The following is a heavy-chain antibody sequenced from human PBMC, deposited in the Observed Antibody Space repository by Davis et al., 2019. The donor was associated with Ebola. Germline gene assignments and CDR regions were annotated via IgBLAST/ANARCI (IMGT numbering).Heavy chain of an antibody. CDR3: ARDGSNSYFDY. V-gene: IGHV3-21*01. J-gene: IGHJ4*02. CDR2: IGSRTDST. D-gene: IGHD6-6*01. Sequence: GSLRLSCAASGFIISSHSMNWVRQAPGKGLEWVSSIGSRTDSTYHADSVKGRFTISRDNAKNSLYLQMNSLRAEDTAMYYCARDGSNSYFDYWGQGNLVTVSS. CDR1: GFIISSHS.